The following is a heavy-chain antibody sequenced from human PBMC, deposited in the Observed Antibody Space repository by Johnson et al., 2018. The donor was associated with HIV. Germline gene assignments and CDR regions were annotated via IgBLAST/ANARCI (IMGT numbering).Heavy chain of an antibody. J-gene: IGHJ3*02. CDR1: PFTFSSYA. CDR2: ISYDGSNK. Sequence: QVQLVESGGGLAQPGGSLSLSCAASPFTFSSYAMHWVRQAPAKGLEWVALISYDGSNKYYAAPVKARLTISRDNAKSSLYLQMNGLRAEDTAVYYCARASTTVTTGDDAFDIWGQGTMVTVSS. CDR3: ARASTTVTTGDDAFDI. D-gene: IGHD4-17*01. V-gene: IGHV3-30-3*01.